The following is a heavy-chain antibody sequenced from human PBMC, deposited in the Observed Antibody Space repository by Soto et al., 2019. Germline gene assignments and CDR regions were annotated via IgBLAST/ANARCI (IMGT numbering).Heavy chain of an antibody. CDR1: GGSISSYY. V-gene: IGHV4-59*01. CDR2: IYYSGST. J-gene: IGHJ4*02. D-gene: IGHD5-12*01. Sequence: SETLSLTCTVSGGSISSYYWSWIRQPPGKGLEWIGYIYYSGSTNYNPSLKSRATISVDTSKNQFSLKLSSVTAADTAVYYCAGVEMATIGIDYWGQGTLVTVSS. CDR3: AGVEMATIGIDY.